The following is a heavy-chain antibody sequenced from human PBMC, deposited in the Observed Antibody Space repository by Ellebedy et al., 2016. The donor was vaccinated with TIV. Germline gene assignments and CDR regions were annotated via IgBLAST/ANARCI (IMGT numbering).Heavy chain of an antibody. J-gene: IGHJ3*01. Sequence: MPSETLSLTCTVSGDSIKSYYWSWIRQSAGKGLEWIGRIHISGSTNYNPSLKSRVAMSLDTSKNQFSLKLNSVTAADTAVYYCARDTAGSDAFDFWGRGTMVTVSS. CDR1: GDSIKSYY. D-gene: IGHD5-18*01. CDR2: IHISGST. CDR3: ARDTAGSDAFDF. V-gene: IGHV4-4*07.